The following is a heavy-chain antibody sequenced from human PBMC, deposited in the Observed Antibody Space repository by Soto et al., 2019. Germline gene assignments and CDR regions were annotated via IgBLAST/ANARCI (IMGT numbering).Heavy chain of an antibody. CDR2: TNSDGSDT. CDR1: GLTFSSYW. D-gene: IGHD6-19*01. V-gene: IGHV3-74*01. CDR3: ARDRGWSLFDY. J-gene: IGHJ4*02. Sequence: PGGSLRLSCEASGLTFSSYWMYWVRQAPGKGLVWVSRTNSDGSDTSYADSVKGRFTISRDNAKSTLYLQMNSLRAEDTAVYYCARDRGWSLFDYWGQGTLVTVSS.